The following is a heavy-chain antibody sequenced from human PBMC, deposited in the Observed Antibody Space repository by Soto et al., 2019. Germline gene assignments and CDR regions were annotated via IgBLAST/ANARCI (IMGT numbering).Heavy chain of an antibody. J-gene: IGHJ5*02. D-gene: IGHD4-4*01. CDR1: GFTFSSYG. CDR3: ARDKSNSNWFDP. Sequence: GSLRLSCAASGFTFSSYGMHWVRQAPGKGLEWVAVIWYDGSNKCYADSVKGRFTISRDNSKNTLYLQMNSLRAEDTAVYYCARDKSNSNWFDPWGQGTLVTVSS. V-gene: IGHV3-33*01. CDR2: IWYDGSNK.